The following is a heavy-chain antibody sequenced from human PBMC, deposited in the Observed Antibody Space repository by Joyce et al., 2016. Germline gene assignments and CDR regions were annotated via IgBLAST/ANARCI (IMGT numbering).Heavy chain of an antibody. CDR2: MNEDGITR. J-gene: IGHJ4*02. CDR3: ARDPGYSAFDY. Sequence: EVQLVESGGALVQPGGSLTLSCAASGFAFSSYWMTWVRQTPDKGLECVANMNEDGITRNLAASVRGRFTISRDNAQESLFLQMNNLRVDDSAVYYCARDPGYSAFDYWGQGALVTVSS. CDR1: GFAFSSYW. D-gene: IGHD5-18*01. V-gene: IGHV3-7*04.